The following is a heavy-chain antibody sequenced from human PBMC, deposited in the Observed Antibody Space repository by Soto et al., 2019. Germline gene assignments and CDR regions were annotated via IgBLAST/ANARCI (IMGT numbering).Heavy chain of an antibody. CDR1: GYTFTSYD. V-gene: IGHV1-8*01. D-gene: IGHD3-22*01. CDR2: MNPNSGNT. J-gene: IGHJ5*02. Sequence: ASVKVSCKASGYTFTSYDINWVRQATGQGLEWMGWMNPNSGNTGYAQKFQGRVTMTRNTSISTAYMELSSLRSEDTAVYYCAIPITIIGWFDPWGQGTLVTVSS. CDR3: AIPITIIGWFDP.